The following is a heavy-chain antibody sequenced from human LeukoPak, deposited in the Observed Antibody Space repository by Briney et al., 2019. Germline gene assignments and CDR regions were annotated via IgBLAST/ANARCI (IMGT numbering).Heavy chain of an antibody. CDR1: GGSTSSYY. CDR2: IYNSGST. J-gene: IGHJ3*02. D-gene: IGHD2-2*01. CDR3: ARLSTHDAFDI. V-gene: IGHV4-59*08. Sequence: SETLSLTCSDSGGSTSSYYWSWMRQPPGKGLEWTGYIYNSGSTNYNPSLKSRVTISVDTSKNQFSLKLSSVTAADTAVYYCARLSTHDAFDIWGQGTMVTVSS.